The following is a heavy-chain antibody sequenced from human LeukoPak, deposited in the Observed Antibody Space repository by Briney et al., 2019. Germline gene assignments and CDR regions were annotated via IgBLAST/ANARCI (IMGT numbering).Heavy chain of an antibody. V-gene: IGHV4-39*07. Sequence: PSETLSLTCTVSGGSISSSSYYWGWIRQPPGKGLEWIGNIYYSGSTYYNPSLKSRVTMSIDTSKNQFSLKLSSVTAADTAVYYCASLFCSGGFCYSFDYWGQGTLVTVSS. CDR2: IYYSGST. CDR1: GGSISSSSYY. J-gene: IGHJ4*02. CDR3: ASLFCSGGFCYSFDY. D-gene: IGHD2-15*01.